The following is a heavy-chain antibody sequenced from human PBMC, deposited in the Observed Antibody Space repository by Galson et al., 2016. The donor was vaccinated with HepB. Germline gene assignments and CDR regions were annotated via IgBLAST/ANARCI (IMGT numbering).Heavy chain of an antibody. Sequence: SLRLSCAASGFTFSSYGMHWVRQAPGKGLEWVAVISSDGSNKYYADSVKGRFTTSRDNPKNTLYLQMSSLRPEDTAVYYCTARAAKGGQGTLVTVSS. V-gene: IGHV3-30*03. CDR1: GFTFSSYG. CDR2: ISSDGSNK. CDR3: TARAAK. J-gene: IGHJ4*02. D-gene: IGHD2-15*01.